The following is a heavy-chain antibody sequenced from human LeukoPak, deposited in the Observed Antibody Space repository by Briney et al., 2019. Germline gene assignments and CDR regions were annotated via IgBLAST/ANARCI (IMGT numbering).Heavy chain of an antibody. CDR3: AGGRDIMLAGPGGYFDY. CDR2: ISPDGGNT. V-gene: IGHV3-11*01. Sequence: PGGSLRLSCAASGFTFSDYHMDWVRQAPGKGLEWISYISPDGGNTHFADSVKGRFTISRDNAQNSLSLQMSSLTAEDTAVYYCAGGRDIMLAGPGGYFDYWAQGTLVTVSS. J-gene: IGHJ4*02. D-gene: IGHD6-19*01. CDR1: GFTFSDYH.